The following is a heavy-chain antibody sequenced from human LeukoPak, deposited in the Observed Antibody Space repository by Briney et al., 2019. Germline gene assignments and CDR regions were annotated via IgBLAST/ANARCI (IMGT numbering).Heavy chain of an antibody. J-gene: IGHJ4*02. Sequence: GGSLRLSCAASGFTFSSYAMHWVRQAPGKGLEWVSSISSSSSYIYYADSVKGRFTISRDNAKNSLYLQMNSLRAEDTAVYYCARYRVSGTIDYWGQGTLVTVSS. CDR1: GFTFSSYA. CDR3: ARYRVSGTIDY. D-gene: IGHD5-12*01. V-gene: IGHV3-21*01. CDR2: ISSSSSYI.